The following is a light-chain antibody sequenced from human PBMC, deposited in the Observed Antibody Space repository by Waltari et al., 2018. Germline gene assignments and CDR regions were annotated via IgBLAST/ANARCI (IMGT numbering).Light chain of an antibody. Sequence: EIVLTQSPGTLSLSPGERATLSCRASQTVSSYYLAWYQQKPVLAPTLLIYGASTRAPGTPYRFSGSGSGTDFTLTISRLEPEDFAVYYCQQFGNTLWTFGQGTRIEIK. CDR2: GAS. J-gene: IGKJ1*01. V-gene: IGKV3-20*01. CDR3: QQFGNTLWT. CDR1: QTVSSYY.